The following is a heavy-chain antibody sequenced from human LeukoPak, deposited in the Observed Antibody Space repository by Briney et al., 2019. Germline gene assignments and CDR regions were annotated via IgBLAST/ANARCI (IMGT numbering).Heavy chain of an antibody. CDR3: ARDRLRSNWFDP. D-gene: IGHD4-17*01. CDR2: INHSGST. CDR1: GGSFSGYY. J-gene: IGHJ5*02. Sequence: PSETLSLTCAVYGGSFSGYYWSWIRQPPGKGLEWIGEINHSGSTNYNPSLKSRVTISVDTSKNQFSLKLSSVTVADTAVYYCARDRLRSNWFDPWGQGTLVTVSS. V-gene: IGHV4-34*01.